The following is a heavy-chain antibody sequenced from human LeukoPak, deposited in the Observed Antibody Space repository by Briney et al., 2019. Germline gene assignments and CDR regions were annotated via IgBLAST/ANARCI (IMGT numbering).Heavy chain of an antibody. J-gene: IGHJ5*02. CDR1: GFTFSSYW. CDR3: ARGFGRP. CDR2: IKQDGSEK. Sequence: GGSQRLSCAASGFTFSSYWMSWVRQTPGKGLEWVANIKQDGSEKYYGDSVKGRFTISRENAKNSLYLQMNSVRAEDTAVYYCARGFGRPWGQGTLVTVSS. D-gene: IGHD3-10*01. V-gene: IGHV3-7*03.